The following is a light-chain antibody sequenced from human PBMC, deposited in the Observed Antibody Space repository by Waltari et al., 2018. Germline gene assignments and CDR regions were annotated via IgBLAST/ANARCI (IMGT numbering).Light chain of an antibody. J-gene: IGKJ1*01. CDR3: QQHYSTPRT. V-gene: IGKV4-1*01. Sequence: DIVMTQSPDSLAVSLGERATINCKSSQNILYSSNNKNYLAWYQLKPGQDPKLLFYWASTLESGVPDRFSGSGSGTEFTLTINSLQAEDVAVYYCQQHYSTPRTFGQGTKVEIK. CDR2: WAS. CDR1: QNILYSSNNKNY.